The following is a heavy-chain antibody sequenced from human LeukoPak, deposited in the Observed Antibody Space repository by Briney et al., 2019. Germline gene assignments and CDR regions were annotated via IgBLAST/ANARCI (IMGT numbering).Heavy chain of an antibody. CDR3: AKESLILTGLYYYYYMDV. J-gene: IGHJ6*03. D-gene: IGHD3-9*01. CDR2: ISYDGSNK. Sequence: PGGSLRLSCAASGFRLSSYGMHWVRQAPGKGLEWVAVISYDGSNKYYADSVKGRFTISRDNSKNTLYLQMNSLRAEDTAVYYCAKESLILTGLYYYYYMDVWGKGTTVTISS. V-gene: IGHV3-30*19. CDR1: GFRLSSYG.